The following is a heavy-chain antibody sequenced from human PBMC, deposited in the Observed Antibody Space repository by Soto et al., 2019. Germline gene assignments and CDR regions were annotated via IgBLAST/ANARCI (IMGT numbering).Heavy chain of an antibody. V-gene: IGHV5-51*01. CDR2: IYPGDSDT. Sequence: WGSLKNSCKGSGYSFTSYLIGWVRQKPGKGLEWMGIIYPGDSDTRYSPSLQGQVTISADKSISTAYLQWSSLKASDTAMYYCARPGGYSYRGDAFDIWGQGTMVTVSS. D-gene: IGHD5-18*01. CDR1: GYSFTSYL. CDR3: ARPGGYSYRGDAFDI. J-gene: IGHJ3*02.